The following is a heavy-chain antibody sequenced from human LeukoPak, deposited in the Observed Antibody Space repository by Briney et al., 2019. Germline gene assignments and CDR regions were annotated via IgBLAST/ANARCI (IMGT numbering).Heavy chain of an antibody. CDR1: GLTFSSYS. J-gene: IGHJ4*02. CDR2: ISSSSSTI. Sequence: GGSLRLSCAASGLTFSSYSMNWVRQAPGKGLEWVSYISSSSSTIYYADSVKGRFTISRDNAKNSLYLQMNSLRAEDTAVYYCATAQTYYYDSSGLYWGQGTLVTVSS. CDR3: ATAQTYYYDSSGLY. D-gene: IGHD3-22*01. V-gene: IGHV3-48*01.